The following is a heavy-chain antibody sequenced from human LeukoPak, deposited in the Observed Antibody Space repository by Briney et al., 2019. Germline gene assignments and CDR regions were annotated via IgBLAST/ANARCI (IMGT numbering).Heavy chain of an antibody. D-gene: IGHD6-19*01. CDR1: GFTFSSSA. Sequence: GGSLRLSCAASGFTFSSSAMSWVRQAPGKGLEWVSTISGSGDRTSYADSVKGRFTISRDNSKNTLFLQVNSLRAEDTAVYYCAKDRIGGVAVAGKGRWFDPWGQGTLVTVSS. V-gene: IGHV3-23*01. CDR2: ISGSGDRT. CDR3: AKDRIGGVAVAGKGRWFDP. J-gene: IGHJ5*02.